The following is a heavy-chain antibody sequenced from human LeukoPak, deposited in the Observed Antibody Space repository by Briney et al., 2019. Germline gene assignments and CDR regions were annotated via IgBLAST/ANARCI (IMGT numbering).Heavy chain of an antibody. CDR3: AREGGGLGTHFDY. J-gene: IGHJ4*02. CDR1: GFTFSSYS. Sequence: GGSLRLSCAASGFTFSSYSMNWVRQAPGKGLEWVSSISSSSSYIYYADSVKGRFTISRDNAKNSLYLQMNSLRAEDTAVYYCAREGGGLGTHFDYWGQGTLVTVSS. D-gene: IGHD5-12*01. CDR2: ISSSSSYI. V-gene: IGHV3-21*01.